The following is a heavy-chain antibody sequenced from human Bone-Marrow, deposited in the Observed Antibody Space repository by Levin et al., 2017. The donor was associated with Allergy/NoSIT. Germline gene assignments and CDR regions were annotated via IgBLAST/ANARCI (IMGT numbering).Heavy chain of an antibody. J-gene: IGHJ2*01. Sequence: LSLTCAASGFTFHSYSMNWVRQAPGKGLEWVSYISSSSSTIYYADSVKGRFTISRDNAKNSLYLQMNNLRDEDTAVYYCARLSGSYVLDLWGRGTLVTVSS. V-gene: IGHV3-48*02. CDR3: ARLSGSYVLDL. D-gene: IGHD1-26*01. CDR2: ISSSSSTI. CDR1: GFTFHSYS.